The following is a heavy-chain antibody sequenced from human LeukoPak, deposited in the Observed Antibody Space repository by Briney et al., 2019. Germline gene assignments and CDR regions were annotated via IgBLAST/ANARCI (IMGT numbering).Heavy chain of an antibody. D-gene: IGHD3-9*01. Sequence: PSETLSLTCAVYGGSFSGYYWSWFRQPPGKGLEWIGEINHRGSTNYNPSLKSRLTISVDTSTNQFSLRLNSVTAADTAVYYCAREGYDILTGYFNDYWGQGTLVTVSS. CDR1: GGSFSGYY. V-gene: IGHV4-34*01. CDR2: INHRGST. J-gene: IGHJ4*02. CDR3: AREGYDILTGYFNDY.